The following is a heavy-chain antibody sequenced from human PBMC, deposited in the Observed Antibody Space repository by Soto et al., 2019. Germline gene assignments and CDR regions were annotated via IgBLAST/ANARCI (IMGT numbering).Heavy chain of an antibody. CDR2: IYYSGNT. V-gene: IGHV4-61*01. J-gene: IGHJ4*02. D-gene: IGHD6-13*01. Sequence: QVQLQESGPGLVKPSETLSLTCTVSGGSVSSDSYYWSWIRQPPGKGLEWIGYIYYSGNTNYNPSLTSRVAISEDTSNNQFSLKLSPVTAADTAVYYCARVRGSWHTLDDWGQRTLVTVSS. CDR3: ARVRGSWHTLDD. CDR1: GGSVSSDSYY.